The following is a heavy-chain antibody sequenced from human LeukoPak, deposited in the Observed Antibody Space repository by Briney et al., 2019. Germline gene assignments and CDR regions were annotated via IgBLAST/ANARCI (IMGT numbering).Heavy chain of an antibody. V-gene: IGHV3-30*01. CDR3: ARGRWLELRSRDRGLYDY. CDR1: GFTFSSYA. D-gene: IGHD1-7*01. CDR2: ISYDGSNK. J-gene: IGHJ4*02. Sequence: PGRSLRLSCAASGFTFSSYAMHWVRQAPGKGLEWVAVISYDGSNKYYADSVKGRFTISRDNSKNTLYLQMNSLRAEDTAVYYCARGRWLELRSRDRGLYDYWGEGTLVNVSS.